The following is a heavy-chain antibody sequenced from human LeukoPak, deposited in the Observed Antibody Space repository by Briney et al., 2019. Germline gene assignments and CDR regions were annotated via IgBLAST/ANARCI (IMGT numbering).Heavy chain of an antibody. CDR3: ARDQRTLYSHRYFDL. J-gene: IGHJ2*01. D-gene: IGHD3-16*01. CDR2: IYYSGST. V-gene: IGHV4-59*01. Sequence: SETLSLTCTVSGGSISSYYWSWIRQPPGKGLEWIGYIYYSGSTNYNPSLKSRVTISVDTSKNQFSLKLSSVTAADTAVYYCARDQRTLYSHRYFDLWGRGTLVTVSS. CDR1: GGSISSYY.